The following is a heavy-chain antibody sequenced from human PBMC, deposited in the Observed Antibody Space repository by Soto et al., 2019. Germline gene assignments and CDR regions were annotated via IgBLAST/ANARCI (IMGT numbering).Heavy chain of an antibody. Sequence: PSETLSLTCTVSGDSVSKYYWNWIRQPAGKGLEWIGRIHSTRSPNYNPSLKSRVTMSVDTSKNQFSLKLNLTSVTAADTAVYYCARSPAYGDYANLDTWGQGTLVTVS. CDR1: GDSVSKYY. J-gene: IGHJ5*02. D-gene: IGHD4-17*01. V-gene: IGHV4-4*07. CDR2: IHSTRSP. CDR3: ARSPAYGDYANLDT.